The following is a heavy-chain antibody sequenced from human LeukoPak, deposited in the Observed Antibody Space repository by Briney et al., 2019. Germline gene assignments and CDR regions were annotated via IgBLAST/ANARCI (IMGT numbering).Heavy chain of an antibody. D-gene: IGHD3-16*01. J-gene: IGHJ4*02. V-gene: IGHV4-59*01. CDR2: MQSNGNS. CDR1: GDSISTYQ. CDR3: ARDKQHSYGRYFDH. Sequence: SETLSLTCTVSGDSISTYQWNWIRKPPGKGLEWIGYMQSNGNSKYNPSLRSRVTIFIDTSKSQVALILSSVTAADTAVYYCARDKQHSYGRYFDHWGQGALVTVSS.